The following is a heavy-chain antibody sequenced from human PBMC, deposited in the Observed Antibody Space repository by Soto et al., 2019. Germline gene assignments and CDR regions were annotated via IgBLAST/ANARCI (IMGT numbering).Heavy chain of an antibody. J-gene: IGHJ3*02. Sequence: PSETLSLTCTASGGSISSYYLLWVRQPPGKGLEWIGYIYYSGSTNYNPSLKSRVTIPVHTSNNKFSLKLSSVTAAATAVYYCARARSGYPFAFDIWGQGTMVTVSS. V-gene: IGHV4-59*01. CDR2: IYYSGST. D-gene: IGHD3-22*01. CDR1: GGSISSYY. CDR3: ARARSGYPFAFDI.